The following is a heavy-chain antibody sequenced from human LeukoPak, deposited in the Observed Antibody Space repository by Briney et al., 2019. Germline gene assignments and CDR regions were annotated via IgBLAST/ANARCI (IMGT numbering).Heavy chain of an antibody. CDR3: ARVTGYMTEDYFDY. CDR1: GGSFRGYY. CDR2: IYSSGST. D-gene: IGHD6-13*01. Sequence: SETLSLTCTVSGGSFRGYYWSWIRQPPGKGLEWIGYIYSSGSTNYNPSLKSRVTMSVDTSKNQFSLRLSSVTAADTAVYYCARVTGYMTEDYFDYWGQGTLITVSS. J-gene: IGHJ4*02. V-gene: IGHV4-59*01.